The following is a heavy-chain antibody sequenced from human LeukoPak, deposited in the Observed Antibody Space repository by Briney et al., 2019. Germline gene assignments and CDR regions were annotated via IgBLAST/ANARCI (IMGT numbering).Heavy chain of an antibody. CDR2: INHSGST. D-gene: IGHD2-15*01. Sequence: SETLSLTCAVYGGPFSGYYWSWVRQPPGKGLEWIGEINHSGSTNYNPSLKSRVTISVDTSKNQFSLKLSSVTAADTAVYYCAREEICSGGSYHEGVDYWGQGTLVTVSS. J-gene: IGHJ4*02. CDR1: GGPFSGYY. CDR3: AREEICSGGSYHEGVDY. V-gene: IGHV4-34*01.